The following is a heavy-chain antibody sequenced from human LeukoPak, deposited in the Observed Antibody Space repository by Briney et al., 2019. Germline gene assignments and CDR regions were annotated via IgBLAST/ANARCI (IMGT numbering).Heavy chain of an antibody. J-gene: IGHJ4*02. V-gene: IGHV4-30-4*01. Sequence: PSETLSLTCTVSGGSISSGDYYWSWIRQPPGKGLEWIGYIHYSGTTYYNPSLKSRVSISVDTSKNQFSLKLSSVTAADTAVYYCARDKATVFDYWGQGTLVTVSS. CDR3: ARDKATVFDY. CDR2: IHYSGTT. CDR1: GGSISSGDYY. D-gene: IGHD4-11*01.